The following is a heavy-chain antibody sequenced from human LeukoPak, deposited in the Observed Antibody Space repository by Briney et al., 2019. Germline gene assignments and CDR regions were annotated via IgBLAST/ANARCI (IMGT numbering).Heavy chain of an antibody. CDR2: MNPNSGNT. CDR1: GYTFTSYD. J-gene: IGHJ5*02. V-gene: IGHV1-8*01. Sequence: ASVKVSCKASGYTFTSYDINWVRQATGQGLEWMGWMNPNSGNTGYAQKFQGRVTMTRNTSISTAYMELSSLRSEDTAVYYCARDGLDYGDYVRRFDPWGQGTLVTVSS. CDR3: ARDGLDYGDYVRRFDP. D-gene: IGHD4-17*01.